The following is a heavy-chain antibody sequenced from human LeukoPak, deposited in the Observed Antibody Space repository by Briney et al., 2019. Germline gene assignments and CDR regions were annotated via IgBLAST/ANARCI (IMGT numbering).Heavy chain of an antibody. CDR2: IRGDGSEK. V-gene: IGHV3-7*03. Sequence: SGGSLRLSCAASGFTFRSYWMTWVRQAPGKGLEWVANIRGDGSEKKYVDSVKGRFTISRDNAKNSLYLQMDNLRAEDTAMYYCARTSSITCYDYWGRGTLVTVSS. CDR3: ARTSSITCYDY. J-gene: IGHJ4*02. CDR1: GFTFRSYW. D-gene: IGHD2-2*01.